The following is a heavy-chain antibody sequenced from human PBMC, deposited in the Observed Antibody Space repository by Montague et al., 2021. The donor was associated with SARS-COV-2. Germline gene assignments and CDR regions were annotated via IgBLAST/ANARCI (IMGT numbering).Heavy chain of an antibody. Sequence: SETLSLTCSVSGDSITTYYWSWIRQSPGRGLEWIGHIYYTGTTKYDPSLKTRVTLSLDTPKNRFSLKLSSVTAADTAVYYCARAQNTCFIANCVNYFEVWGLGALVTVSS. D-gene: IGHD1-1*01. CDR2: IYYTGTT. V-gene: IGHV4-59*01. CDR3: ARAQNTCFIANCVNYFEV. CDR1: GDSITTYY. J-gene: IGHJ4*02.